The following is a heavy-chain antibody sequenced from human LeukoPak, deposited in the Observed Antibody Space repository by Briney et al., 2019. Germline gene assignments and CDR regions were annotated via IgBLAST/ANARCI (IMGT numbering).Heavy chain of an antibody. CDR3: ASSLEYSSGLDY. D-gene: IGHD6-19*01. Sequence: SETLSLTCAVYGGSFSGYYWSGIRQPPGKGLEWIGEINHSGSTNYNPSLKSRVTISVDTSKNQFSLKLSSVTAADTAVYYCASSLEYSSGLDYWGQGTLVTVSS. J-gene: IGHJ4*02. V-gene: IGHV4-34*01. CDR1: GGSFSGYY. CDR2: INHSGST.